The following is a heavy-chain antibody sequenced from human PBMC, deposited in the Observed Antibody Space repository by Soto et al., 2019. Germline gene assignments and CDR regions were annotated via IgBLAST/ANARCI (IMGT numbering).Heavy chain of an antibody. V-gene: IGHV4-30-2*01. CDR3: AAGGGLPRYY. CDR2: IYHSGST. D-gene: IGHD5-12*01. CDR1: GGSISSGGYS. J-gene: IGHJ4*02. Sequence: TSETLSLTCAVSGGSISSGGYSWSWIRQPPGKGLEWIGYIYHSGSTYYNPSLKSRVTLSVDRSKNQFSLKLSFVTAADTAVYYCAAGGGLPRYYWGQGTLVTVSS.